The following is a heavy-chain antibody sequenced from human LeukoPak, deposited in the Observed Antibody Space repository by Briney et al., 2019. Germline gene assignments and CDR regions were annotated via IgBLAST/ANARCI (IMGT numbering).Heavy chain of an antibody. CDR2: ISYDGSKK. J-gene: IGHJ4*02. D-gene: IGHD6-13*01. CDR1: GFILRGYT. V-gene: IGHV3-30*04. CDR3: AREGGNSSSWGYFDY. Sequence: GGSLRLSCADFGFILRGYTMHWVRQAPGKGLEWVAVISYDGSKKFYADSVKGRVTISRDISKSILYLQMNSLRDEDTALYYCAREGGNSSSWGYFDYWGQGTLVTVSS.